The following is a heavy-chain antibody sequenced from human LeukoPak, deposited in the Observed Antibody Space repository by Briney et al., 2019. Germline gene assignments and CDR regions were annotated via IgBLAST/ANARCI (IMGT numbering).Heavy chain of an antibody. V-gene: IGHV4-28*01. D-gene: IGHD5-18*01. CDR3: ARSAMVRGNWFDP. Sequence: SDTLSHTCAVSGYSISSSNWWGWIRQPPGKGLEWIGYIYYSGSTYYNPSLKSRVTMSVDTSKNQFSLKLSSVTAVDTAVYYCARSAMVRGNWFDPWGQGTLVTVSS. CDR1: GYSISSSNW. J-gene: IGHJ5*02. CDR2: IYYSGST.